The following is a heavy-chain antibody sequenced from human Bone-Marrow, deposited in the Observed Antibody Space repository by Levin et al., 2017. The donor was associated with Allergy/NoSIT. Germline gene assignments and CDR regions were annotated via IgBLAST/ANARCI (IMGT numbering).Heavy chain of an antibody. CDR3: ARLDSTWYTPYYFDH. V-gene: IGHV4-31*03. CDR1: GGSISSGGYY. Sequence: SQTRSLTCTVSGGSISSGGYYWSWIRQHPGKGLEWIGYIDYSGTTYYNPSLKSRLTISKDTSKNQFSLQLSSVTAADTAVYYCARLDSTWYTPYYFDHWGQGTLVTVSS. CDR2: IDYSGTT. D-gene: IGHD6-13*01. J-gene: IGHJ4*02.